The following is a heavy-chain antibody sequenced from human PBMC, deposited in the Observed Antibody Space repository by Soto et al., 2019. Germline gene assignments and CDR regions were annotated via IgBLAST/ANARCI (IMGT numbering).Heavy chain of an antibody. CDR1: GGTFSSYA. J-gene: IGHJ3*02. CDR3: AREVGPIVTVTMLGEYAFAI. Sequence: GASVKVSCKASGGTFSSYAISWVRQAPGQGLEWMGGIIPIFGTANYAQKFQGRVTITADESTSTAYMELSSLRSEDTAVYYCAREVGPIVTVTMLGEYAFAIWGQGTMVTVSS. D-gene: IGHD3-10*02. CDR2: IIPIFGTA. V-gene: IGHV1-69*13.